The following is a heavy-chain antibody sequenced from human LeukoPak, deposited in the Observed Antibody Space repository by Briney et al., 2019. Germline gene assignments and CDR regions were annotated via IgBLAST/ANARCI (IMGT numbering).Heavy chain of an antibody. V-gene: IGHV3-23*01. CDR2: FRGGSNNI. CDR3: AKDQGTAIFGMIIPDWYFDL. D-gene: IGHD3-3*01. J-gene: IGHJ2*01. CDR1: GFTFSSYG. Sequence: GGPLRLSCAASGFTFSSYGMNWGRQAPGEGVGWGSSFRGGSNNINYAGSVKGRFTTSRDNSQNTLYLQMNSLRADDTAVYYCAKDQGTAIFGMIIPDWYFDLWGRGTLVTVSS.